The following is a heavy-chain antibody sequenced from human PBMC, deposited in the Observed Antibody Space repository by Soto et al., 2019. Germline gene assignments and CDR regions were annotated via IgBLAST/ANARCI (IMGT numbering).Heavy chain of an antibody. V-gene: IGHV1-69*12. CDR2: IIPIFGTA. Sequence: QVQLVQSGAEVKKPGSSVKVSCKASGGTFSSYAISWVRQAPGQGLEWMGGIIPIFGTANYAQKFQGRVTINADESTRKAYMELSSLRSEDTAVYYCARDQLSGSYSAWGVVDYWGQGTLVTVSS. CDR1: GGTFSSYA. J-gene: IGHJ4*02. CDR3: ARDQLSGSYSAWGVVDY. D-gene: IGHD1-26*01.